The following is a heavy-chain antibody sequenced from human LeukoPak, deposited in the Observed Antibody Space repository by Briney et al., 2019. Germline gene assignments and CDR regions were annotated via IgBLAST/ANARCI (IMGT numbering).Heavy chain of an antibody. CDR3: ARVRDENWLDA. J-gene: IGHJ5*02. Sequence: SGGSLRLSCAASGFTFSDYYMSWIRQAPGKGLEWVSYISSSGSTIYYADSVKGRFTISRDNAKNSLYLQMNSLRAEDTAAYYCARVRDENWLDAWGQGTLVTVSS. V-gene: IGHV3-11*04. CDR2: ISSSGSTI. CDR1: GFTFSDYY.